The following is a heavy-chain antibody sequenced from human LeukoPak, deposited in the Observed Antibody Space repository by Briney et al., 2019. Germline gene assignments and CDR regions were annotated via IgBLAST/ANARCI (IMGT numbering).Heavy chain of an antibody. CDR2: ISHDGSES. CDR3: ARDWGQRGVGATLAN. Sequence: GGSLRLSCAASGFTFSSHAMVWVRQAPGKGLEWVSFISHDGSESFHTESVKGRFTISRDNFKNTVDLQDSGLKEEDTAVYYCARDWGQRGVGATLANWGQGTLAIVSS. D-gene: IGHD1-26*01. CDR1: GFTFSSHA. V-gene: IGHV3-30-3*01. J-gene: IGHJ4*02.